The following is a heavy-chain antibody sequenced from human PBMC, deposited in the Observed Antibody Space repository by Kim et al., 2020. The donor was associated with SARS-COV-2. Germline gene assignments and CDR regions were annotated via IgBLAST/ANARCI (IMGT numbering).Heavy chain of an antibody. CDR2: ISYDGSNK. V-gene: IGHV3-33*05. J-gene: IGHJ5*02. D-gene: IGHD6-25*01. CDR1: GFTFSSYG. CDR3: ARDRGAARFDP. Sequence: GGSLRLSCAASGFTFSSYGMHWVRQAPGKGLEWVAVISYDGSNKYYADSVKGRFTISRDNSKNTLYLQMNSLRAEDTAVYYCARDRGAARFDPWGQGTLVTVSS.